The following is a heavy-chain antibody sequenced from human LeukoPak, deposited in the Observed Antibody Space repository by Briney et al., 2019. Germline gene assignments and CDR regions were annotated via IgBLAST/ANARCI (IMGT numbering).Heavy chain of an antibody. CDR3: ARDSWGYDYPYYFDY. Sequence: GASVKVSCKASGYTFTSYYMHWVRQAPGQGLERMGIINPSGGSTSYAQKFQGRVTMTRDTSTSTVYMELSSLRSEDTAVYYCARDSWGYDYPYYFDYWGQGTLVTVSS. CDR1: GYTFTSYY. D-gene: IGHD5-12*01. V-gene: IGHV1-46*01. J-gene: IGHJ4*02. CDR2: INPSGGST.